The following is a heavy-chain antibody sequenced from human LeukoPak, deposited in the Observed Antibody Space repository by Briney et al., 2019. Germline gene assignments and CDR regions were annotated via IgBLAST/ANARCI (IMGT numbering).Heavy chain of an antibody. CDR1: GFTFSSYG. V-gene: IGHV3-33*01. CDR3: ARDIYDSSGCHYFDY. D-gene: IGHD3-22*01. J-gene: IGHJ4*02. Sequence: PGRSLRLSCAASGFTFSSYGMHWVRQAPGKGLEWVAVIWFDGTNRYCGDSVKGRFTISRDNSKNTLYLQMNSLRAEDTAVYYCARDIYDSSGCHYFDYWGQGTLVTVST. CDR2: IWFDGTNR.